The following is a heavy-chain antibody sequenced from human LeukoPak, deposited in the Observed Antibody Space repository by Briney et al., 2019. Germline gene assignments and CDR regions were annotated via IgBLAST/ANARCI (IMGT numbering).Heavy chain of an antibody. CDR3: ARHWAFASHFDY. CDR1: GGSISSYY. Sequence: SETLSLTCTVSGGSISSYYWSWTRQPPGKGLEWIGYIYYSGSTNYNPSLKSRVTISVDTSKNQFSLKLSSVTAADTAVYYCARHWAFASHFDYWGQGTLVTVSS. V-gene: IGHV4-59*08. CDR2: IYYSGST. D-gene: IGHD3-10*01. J-gene: IGHJ4*02.